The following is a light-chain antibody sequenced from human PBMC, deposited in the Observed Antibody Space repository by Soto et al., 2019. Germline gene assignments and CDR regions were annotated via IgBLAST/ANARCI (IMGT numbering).Light chain of an antibody. J-gene: IGKJ4*01. CDR3: QQYNKWPLT. Sequence: EIVMTQSPATLSVSPGEKATLSCRASQTVSNNLAWYQQKPGQAPRLLIYFASTRATGIPARFSGSGSGTEFTRTISSLQSEDFAVYYCQQYNKWPLTFGGGTKVETK. CDR2: FAS. CDR1: QTVSNN. V-gene: IGKV3-15*01.